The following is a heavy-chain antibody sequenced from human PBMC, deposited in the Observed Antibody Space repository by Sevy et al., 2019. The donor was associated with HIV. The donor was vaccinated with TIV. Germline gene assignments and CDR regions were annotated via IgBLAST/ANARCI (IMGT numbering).Heavy chain of an antibody. J-gene: IGHJ6*02. Sequence: ASVKVSCKAYGYTFSDYYMHWVRQAPGQGLEWMGWINPNRGGTNYAHKFQGRVTMTRDTSISTAYMELSSLRSDDTAIYYCASGMSAYLLANGMDVWGQWTTVTVSS. CDR1: GYTFSDYY. CDR3: ASGMSAYLLANGMDV. V-gene: IGHV1-2*07. CDR2: INPNRGGT. D-gene: IGHD3-3*01.